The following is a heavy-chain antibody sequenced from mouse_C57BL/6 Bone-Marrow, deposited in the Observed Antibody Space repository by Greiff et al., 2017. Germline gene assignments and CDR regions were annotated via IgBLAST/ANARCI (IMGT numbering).Heavy chain of an antibody. D-gene: IGHD2-2*01. CDR2: IRSKSSNYAT. CDR3: VRETMVTDFDV. CDR1: GFTFNTYA. Sequence: EVQLVESGGGLVQPKGSLKLSCAASGFTFNTYAMHWVRQAPGKGLEWVARIRSKSSNYATYYADSVKDRFTISRDDSQSILYLQMNNLKPEDTAMCYCVRETMVTDFDVWGTGTTVTVSS. J-gene: IGHJ1*03. V-gene: IGHV10-3*01.